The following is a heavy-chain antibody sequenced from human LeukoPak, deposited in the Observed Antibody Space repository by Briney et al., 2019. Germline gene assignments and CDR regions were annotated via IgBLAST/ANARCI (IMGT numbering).Heavy chain of an antibody. Sequence: ASVKVSCKASGYTFTGYYMHWVRQAPGQGLEWMGWINPNSGGTNYAQKFQGRVTMTRDTSISAAYMELSRLRSDDTAVYYCARDQVARDIVVVLTATGTIDYWGQGTLVTVSS. CDR2: INPNSGGT. J-gene: IGHJ4*02. V-gene: IGHV1-2*02. CDR3: ARDQVARDIVVVLTATGTIDY. D-gene: IGHD2-15*01. CDR1: GYTFTGYY.